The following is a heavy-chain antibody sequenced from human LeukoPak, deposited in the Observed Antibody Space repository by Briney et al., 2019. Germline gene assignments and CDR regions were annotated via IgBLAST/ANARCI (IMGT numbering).Heavy chain of an antibody. CDR2: INWNGGST. CDR3: ARDSSGLYYGMDV. D-gene: IGHD6-25*01. Sequence: GGSLRLSCVVSGFTFSTYWMTWVRQAPGKGLEWVSGINWNGGSTGYVDSVKGRFTISRDNAKNSLYLQMNSLRAEDTALYYCARDSSGLYYGMDVWGQGTTVTVSS. CDR1: GFTFSTYW. J-gene: IGHJ6*02. V-gene: IGHV3-20*04.